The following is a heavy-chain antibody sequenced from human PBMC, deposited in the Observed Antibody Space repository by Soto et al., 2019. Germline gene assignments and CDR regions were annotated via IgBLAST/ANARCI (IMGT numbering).Heavy chain of an antibody. CDR1: GYSISSSNW. Sequence: QVQLQESGPGLVKPSDTLSLTCAVSGYSISSSNWWGWIRQPPGKGLEWIGYIYYSGSTYYNPSLKIRVTMTVDPSKNPFSLKRSSVTAVDTAVYYCARLSGTVVTPTYIDYWGQGTLVTVSS. CDR3: ARLSGTVVTPTYIDY. CDR2: IYYSGST. J-gene: IGHJ4*02. V-gene: IGHV4-28*01. D-gene: IGHD2-21*02.